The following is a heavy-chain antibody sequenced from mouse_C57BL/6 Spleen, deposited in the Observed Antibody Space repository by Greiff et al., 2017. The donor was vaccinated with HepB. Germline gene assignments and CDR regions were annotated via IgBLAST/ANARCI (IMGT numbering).Heavy chain of an antibody. CDR3: ARRYYGTPFAY. J-gene: IGHJ3*01. CDR1: GYAFSSSW. Sequence: QVQLVESGPELVKPGASVKISCKASGYAFSSSWMNWVKQRPGKGLEWIGRIYPGDGDTNYNGKFKGKATLTADKSSSTAYMQLISLTSEDSAVYFCARRYYGTPFAYWGQGTLVTVSA. V-gene: IGHV1-82*01. CDR2: IYPGDGDT. D-gene: IGHD1-1*01.